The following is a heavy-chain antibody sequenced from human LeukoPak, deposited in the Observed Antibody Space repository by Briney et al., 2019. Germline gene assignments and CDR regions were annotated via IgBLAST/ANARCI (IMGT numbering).Heavy chain of an antibody. V-gene: IGHV3-33*08. D-gene: IGHD6-19*01. CDR3: ARESLGVAGRGYYYYGMDV. J-gene: IGHJ6*02. Sequence: SGGSLRLSCAASGFSFSSYAMHWVRHAPGKGLEWVACIWYDGSNKYYADSVKGRFTISRDNSKNTLYLQMNSLRAEDTAVYYCARESLGVAGRGYYYYGMDVWGQGTTVTVSS. CDR1: GFSFSSYA. CDR2: IWYDGSNK.